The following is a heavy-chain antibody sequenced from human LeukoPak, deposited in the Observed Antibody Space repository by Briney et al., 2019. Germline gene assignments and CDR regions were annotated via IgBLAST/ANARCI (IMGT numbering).Heavy chain of an antibody. CDR1: GGSISSYY. CDR2: IYYSGST. V-gene: IGHV4-59*01. Sequence: PSETLSLTCTVSGGSISSYYWSWIRQPPGKGLEWIGYIYYSGSTNYNPSLKSRVTISVDTSKNQFSLKLSSVTAADTAVYYCARERRSSWYYYYMDVWGKGTTVTVSS. J-gene: IGHJ6*03. D-gene: IGHD6-13*01. CDR3: ARERRSSWYYYYMDV.